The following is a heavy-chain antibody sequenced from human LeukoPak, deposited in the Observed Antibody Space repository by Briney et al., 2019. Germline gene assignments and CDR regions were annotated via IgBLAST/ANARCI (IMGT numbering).Heavy chain of an antibody. CDR3: ARHLGIAAAYYWFGP. V-gene: IGHV5-51*01. D-gene: IGHD6-13*01. J-gene: IGHJ5*02. CDR2: IYLGGSDT. CDR1: GYSLTSYW. Sequence: GESLKISSRGSGYSLTSYWIGLVRQMPGKGLEWMGIIYLGGSDTRYSPSFQGQVTISADKSISTAYLQWSSLKASDTAMYYCARHLGIAAAYYWFGPWGQGTLVTVSS.